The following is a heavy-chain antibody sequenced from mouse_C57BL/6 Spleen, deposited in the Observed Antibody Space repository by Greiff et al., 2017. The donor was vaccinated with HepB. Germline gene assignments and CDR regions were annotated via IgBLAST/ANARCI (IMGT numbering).Heavy chain of an antibody. J-gene: IGHJ4*01. Sequence: QVQLQQPGAELVKPGASVKLSCKASGYTFTSYWMQWVKQRPGQGLEWIGEIDPSDSYTNSNQKFKGKATLTVDTSSSTAYMQLSSLTSEDSAVYYCARRGGRGYAMDYWGQGTSVTVSS. CDR3: ARRGGRGYAMDY. V-gene: IGHV1-50*01. CDR1: GYTFTSYW. CDR2: IDPSDSYT.